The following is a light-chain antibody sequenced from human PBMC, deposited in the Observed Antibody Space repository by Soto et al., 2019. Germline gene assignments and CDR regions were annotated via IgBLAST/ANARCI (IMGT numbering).Light chain of an antibody. Sequence: DIVMTQTPDSLTVPLGERATINFKSSQSLWYNSNNKHYLACYQQKQGQPPKMLIFCASTRESGVPDRFSGSGSGTDFTITISSLSAENVAVYYCQQYFSIPLTFGGGTKVEIK. CDR3: QQYFSIPLT. V-gene: IGKV4-1*01. CDR1: QSLWYNSNNKHY. CDR2: CAS. J-gene: IGKJ4*01.